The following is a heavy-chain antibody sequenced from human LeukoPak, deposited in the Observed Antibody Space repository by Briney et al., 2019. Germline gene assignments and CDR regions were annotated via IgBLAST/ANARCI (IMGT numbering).Heavy chain of an antibody. J-gene: IGHJ6*03. D-gene: IGHD3-16*01. Sequence: PGGSLRLSCAASGFTFSRYWMSWVRQPPGKGLEWIGEINHSGSTNYNPSLKSRVTISVDTSKNQFSLKLSSVTAADTAVYYCARVRIKVAVKGYYYYMDVWGKGTTVTVSS. V-gene: IGHV4-34*01. CDR2: INHSGST. CDR1: GFTFSRYW. CDR3: ARVRIKVAVKGYYYYMDV.